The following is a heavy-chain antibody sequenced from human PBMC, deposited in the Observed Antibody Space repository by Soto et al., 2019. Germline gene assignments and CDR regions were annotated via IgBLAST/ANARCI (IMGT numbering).Heavy chain of an antibody. CDR3: ARDKITGLFDY. V-gene: IGHV4-61*08. Sequence: SETLSLTCTVSGGSISSGGYYWSWIRQHPGTGLEWIGEINHSGSTNYNPSLKSRVTISVDTSKNQFSLKLTSVTAADTAVYYCARDKITGLFDYWGQGTLVTVSS. J-gene: IGHJ4*02. D-gene: IGHD2-8*02. CDR1: GGSISSGGYY. CDR2: INHSGST.